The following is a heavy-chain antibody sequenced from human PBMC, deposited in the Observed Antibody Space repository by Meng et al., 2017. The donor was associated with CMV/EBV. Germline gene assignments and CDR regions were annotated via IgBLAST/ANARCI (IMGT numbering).Heavy chain of an antibody. J-gene: IGHJ3*02. V-gene: IGHV3-7*03. CDR1: GFTFSSYW. D-gene: IGHD1-26*01. Sequence: GESLKISCAASGFTFSSYWMSWVRQAPGKGLEWVANIKQDGSEKYYVDSVKGRFTISRDNSRHTLYLQMMNLRAEDTALYYCAKSSRDMGSLGAFDMWGQGTMVTVSS. CDR3: AKSSRDMGSLGAFDM. CDR2: IKQDGSEK.